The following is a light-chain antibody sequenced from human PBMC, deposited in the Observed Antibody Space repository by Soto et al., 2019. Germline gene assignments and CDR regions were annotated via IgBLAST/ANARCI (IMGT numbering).Light chain of an antibody. V-gene: IGKV3-15*01. CDR3: QQDNNWPPLT. CDR2: GAS. Sequence: EFVLTQSPATLSVSPGERATLSCRASQSVSVNLAWYQQKPGQPPRLLIYGASTRATGIPARFSGSGSGTEFTLTINSLQSEDFAVYYCQQDNNWPPLTFGGGTKVDI. CDR1: QSVSVN. J-gene: IGKJ4*01.